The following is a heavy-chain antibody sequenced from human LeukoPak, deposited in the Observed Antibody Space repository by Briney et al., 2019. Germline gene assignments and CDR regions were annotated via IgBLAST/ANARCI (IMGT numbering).Heavy chain of an antibody. J-gene: IGHJ4*02. CDR2: IYYTGST. CDR3: ARGYCSGGSCYWFDY. V-gene: IGHV4-59*08. CDR1: GGSISSYF. Sequence: SGTLSLTCTVSGGSISSYFWSWIRQPPGKGLEWIGFIYYTGSTNYNPSLKSRVTISLDTSKNQFSLKLSSVTAAETAVYYCARGYCSGGSCYWFDYWGRGTLVTVSS. D-gene: IGHD2-15*01.